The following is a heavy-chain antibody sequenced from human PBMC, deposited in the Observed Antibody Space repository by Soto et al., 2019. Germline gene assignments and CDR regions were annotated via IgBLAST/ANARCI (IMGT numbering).Heavy chain of an antibody. CDR3: AKTQTFKGYYGGFDA. V-gene: IGHV3-23*01. CDR2: VSGGGAST. CDR1: GFSFAGYA. D-gene: IGHD3-3*01. J-gene: IGHJ4*02. Sequence: EVQLWESGGGFVQPGGSLRLSCAATGFSFAGYALTWVRQAPGKGLEWLSAVSGGGASTYYADSVRGRFSISRDVSGNMIYLQLTRLTAGDTATYYGAKTQTFKGYYGGFDAWGQGTRVTVSS.